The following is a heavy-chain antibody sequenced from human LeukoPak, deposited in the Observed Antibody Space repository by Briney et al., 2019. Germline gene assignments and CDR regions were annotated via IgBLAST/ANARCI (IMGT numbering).Heavy chain of an antibody. D-gene: IGHD6-19*01. CDR1: GFTFSSYG. CDR2: ISGGGGGT. J-gene: IGHJ4*02. CDR3: AKRVAHSSGAYWDY. V-gene: IGHV3-23*01. Sequence: GGSLRLSCEASGFTFSSYGMSWVRQAPGKGLEWVSAISGGGGGTYYADSVKGRFTISRDNSKNTLYLQMNSPRAEDAAVYFCAKRVAHSSGAYWDYWGQGILVTVSS.